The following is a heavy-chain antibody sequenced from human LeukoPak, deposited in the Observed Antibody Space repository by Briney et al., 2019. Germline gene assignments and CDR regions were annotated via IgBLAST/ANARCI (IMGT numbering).Heavy chain of an antibody. Sequence: PSETLSLTCTVSGGSISSYYWSWIWQPPGKGLEWIGYIYYSGSTNYNPSLKSRVTISVDTSKNQFSLKLSSVTAADTAVYYCARQHSSAYYYFDYWGQGTLVTVSS. D-gene: IGHD3-22*01. CDR2: IYYSGST. CDR1: GGSISSYY. CDR3: ARQHSSAYYYFDY. V-gene: IGHV4-59*08. J-gene: IGHJ4*02.